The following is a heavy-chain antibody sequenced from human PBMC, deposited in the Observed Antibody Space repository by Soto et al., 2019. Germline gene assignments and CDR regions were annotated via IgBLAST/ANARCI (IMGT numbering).Heavy chain of an antibody. CDR3: ARAGYCGPGCYYYFDY. J-gene: IGHJ4*02. D-gene: IGHD2-21*02. CDR1: GYTFTGYY. V-gene: IGHV1-2*04. CDR2: INPNSGGT. Sequence: QVQLVQSGAEVKKPGASVKVSCKASGYTFTGYYMHWVRQAPGQGLEWMGWINPNSGGTNYAQKVQGWVTMTRDTSISTAYMELSRLRSDDTAVYYCARAGYCGPGCYYYFDYWGQGTLVTVSS.